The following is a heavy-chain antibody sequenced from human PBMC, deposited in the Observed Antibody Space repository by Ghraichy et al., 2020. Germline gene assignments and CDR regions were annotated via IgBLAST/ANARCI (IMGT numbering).Heavy chain of an antibody. D-gene: IGHD6-19*01. CDR2: IIPIFGTA. V-gene: IGHV1-69*06. J-gene: IGHJ6*02. CDR3: ARWGSSGSPGHYYYGMDV. Sequence: SVKVSCKASGGTFSSYAISWVRQAPGQGLEWMGGIIPIFGTANYAQKFQGRVTITADKSTSTAYMELSSLRSEDTAVYYCARWGSSGSPGHYYYGMDVWGQGTTVTVSS. CDR1: GGTFSSYA.